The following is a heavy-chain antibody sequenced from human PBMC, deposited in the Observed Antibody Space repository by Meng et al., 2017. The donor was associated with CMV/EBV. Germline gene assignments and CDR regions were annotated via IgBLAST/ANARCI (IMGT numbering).Heavy chain of an antibody. J-gene: IGHJ4*02. Sequence: SETLSLTCAVYGGFFSGYYWSWIRQPPGKGLEWIGEINHSGSTNYNPSLKSRVTISVDTSKNQFSLKLSSVTAADTAVYYCARVAEGYYYDSSGYRPPFDYWGQGTLVTVSS. CDR1: GGFFSGYY. V-gene: IGHV4-34*01. CDR3: ARVAEGYYYDSSGYRPPFDY. D-gene: IGHD3-22*01. CDR2: INHSGST.